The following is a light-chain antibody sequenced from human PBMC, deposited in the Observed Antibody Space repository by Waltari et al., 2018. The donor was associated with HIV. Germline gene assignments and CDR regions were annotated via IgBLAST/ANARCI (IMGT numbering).Light chain of an antibody. J-gene: IGLJ1*01. CDR3: SSKTTSRTHV. CDR2: DVS. CDR1: ATDLGVYES. V-gene: IGLV2-14*03. Sequence: QSALAQPASVSASPGPSLSISCRGAATDLGVYESVPWYQHHPGTAPKLILYDVSSRPSGISDRFSGSKSGKTASLTISGLQLGDEAIYYCSSKTTSRTHVFGTGTRV.